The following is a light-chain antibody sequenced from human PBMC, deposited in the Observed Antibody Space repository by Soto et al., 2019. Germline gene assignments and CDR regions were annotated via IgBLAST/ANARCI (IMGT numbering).Light chain of an antibody. CDR1: QSISMS. CDR3: QQSYSLPRT. Sequence: DIQLTQSPSSLSASVGDRVTITCRASQSISMSLNWYQQKSGKAPELLIYGSSTLQGGVPSRFSGSGSGTEFTLTISYLQPEDFATYYCQQSYSLPRTFGQGTKVEIK. CDR2: GSS. V-gene: IGKV1-39*01. J-gene: IGKJ1*01.